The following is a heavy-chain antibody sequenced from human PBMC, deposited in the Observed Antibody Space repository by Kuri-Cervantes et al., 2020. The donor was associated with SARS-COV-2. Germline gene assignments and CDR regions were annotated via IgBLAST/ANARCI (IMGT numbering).Heavy chain of an antibody. CDR3: AKDQDYYDSSGQFDY. Sequence: GGSLRLSCAAFGFTFSSYAMSWVRQAPGKGLEWVSVIYSGGSRTYYADSVKGRFTISRDTSKNTLYLQMNSLRAEDTAVYYCAKDQDYYDSSGQFDYWGQGTLVTVSS. CDR2: IYSGGSRT. V-gene: IGHV3-23*03. D-gene: IGHD3-22*01. J-gene: IGHJ4*02. CDR1: GFTFSSYA.